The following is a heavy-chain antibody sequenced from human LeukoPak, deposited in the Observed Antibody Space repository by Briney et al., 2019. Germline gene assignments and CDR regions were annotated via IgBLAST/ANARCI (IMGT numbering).Heavy chain of an antibody. D-gene: IGHD5-18*01. Sequence: PGGSLRLSCAASGFTFSSYSMNWVRQAPGKGLEWVSSISSSSSYIYYADSVKGRFTISRDSAKNSLYLQMNSLRAEDTAVYYCARDLSPPWDSYGQARVPLDYWGQGTLVTVSS. CDR2: ISSSSSYI. J-gene: IGHJ4*02. V-gene: IGHV3-21*01. CDR3: ARDLSPPWDSYGQARVPLDY. CDR1: GFTFSSYS.